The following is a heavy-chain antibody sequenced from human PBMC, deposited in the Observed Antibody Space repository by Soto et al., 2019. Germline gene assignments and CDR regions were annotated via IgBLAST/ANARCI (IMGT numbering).Heavy chain of an antibody. J-gene: IGHJ3*02. V-gene: IGHV2-5*02. CDR1: GFSLSTSGVG. CDR3: ALQHLNAFDI. CDR2: IYWDDDK. Sequence: QITLKESGPTLVKPTQTLTLTCTFSGFSLSTSGVGVGWIRQPPGKALEWLALIYWDDDKRYSPSLKSRLTIAKDTSKNQVVLTMTNMYRVDTATYYCALQHLNAFDIWGQGTMVTVSS. D-gene: IGHD2-2*01.